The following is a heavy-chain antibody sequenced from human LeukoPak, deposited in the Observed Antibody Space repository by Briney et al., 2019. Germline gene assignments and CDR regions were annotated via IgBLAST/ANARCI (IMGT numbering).Heavy chain of an antibody. D-gene: IGHD3-10*01. J-gene: IGHJ3*02. CDR3: ARGRSITLLRGFAMSDGFDI. Sequence: PSETLSLICTVSGDSFSSSSYYWGWIRQPPGKGLEWVSFIDTNAKYIYYGESMKGRFTISRDNAQNSLYLHMNGLRPEDTAVYYCARGRSITLLRGFAMSDGFDIWGQGTMVTVSS. CDR2: IDTNAKYI. V-gene: IGHV3-21*06. CDR1: GDSFSSSS.